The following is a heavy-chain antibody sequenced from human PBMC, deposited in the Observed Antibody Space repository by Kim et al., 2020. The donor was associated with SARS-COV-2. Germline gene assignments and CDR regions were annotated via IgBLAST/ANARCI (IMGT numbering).Heavy chain of an antibody. D-gene: IGHD1-1*01. CDR3: PRPGNGRGGNRFTY. J-gene: IGHJ4*01. CDR2: SNYSGST. Sequence: SETLSLTCTVSGGSISSGGYYWSWIRQHPGKGLEWIGSSNYSGSTYSTPSLRSRVTLSVNTSKNQSSRMLSLVPAATPAVYYCPRPGNGRGGNRFTYWG. CDR1: GGSISSGGYY. V-gene: IGHV4-31*03.